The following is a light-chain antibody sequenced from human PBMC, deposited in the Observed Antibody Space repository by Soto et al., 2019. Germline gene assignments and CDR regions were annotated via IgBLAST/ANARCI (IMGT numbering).Light chain of an antibody. CDR2: GAS. CDR1: QGVSNY. CDR3: QKYNNGPQT. J-gene: IGKJ1*01. V-gene: IGKV3-15*01. Sequence: DIEMTQSPSTLSVSLGERATLSCRASQGVSNYLAWYQQKPGQAPRLLIYGASTWDTGIPARFSGSGSGTDFTLTISSLQPEDFAVYYCQKYNNGPQTFGPGTKVEIK.